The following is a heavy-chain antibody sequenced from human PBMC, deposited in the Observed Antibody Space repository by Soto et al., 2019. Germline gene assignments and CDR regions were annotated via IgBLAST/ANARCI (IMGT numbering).Heavy chain of an antibody. Sequence: QLHLVQSGTEVKKPGSSVRVSCKSFGGTFSSHSISWVRQAPGQGLQWMAGIIPLYGSANYAQKFQGRVTIIADESTSTAYMELSSLRYEDTAVYYCALRTSVTMVRGIPYYYAMDVWGQGTTVTVSS. J-gene: IGHJ6*02. CDR2: IIPLYGSA. D-gene: IGHD3-10*01. CDR3: ALRTSVTMVRGIPYYYAMDV. CDR1: GGTFSSHS. V-gene: IGHV1-69*01.